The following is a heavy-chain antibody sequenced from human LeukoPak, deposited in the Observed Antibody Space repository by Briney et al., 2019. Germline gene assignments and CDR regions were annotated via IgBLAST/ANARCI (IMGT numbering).Heavy chain of an antibody. V-gene: IGHV3-21*01. D-gene: IGHD1-26*01. J-gene: IGHJ4*02. Sequence: GGSLRLSCAASGFTFSSYSMNWVRQAPGKGLEWVSSISSSSCYIYYADTVKGRFTISRDNAKNSLYLQMNSLRAEDTAVYYCARARGATTVDYWGQGTLVTVSS. CDR2: ISSSSCYI. CDR1: GFTFSSYS. CDR3: ARARGATTVDY.